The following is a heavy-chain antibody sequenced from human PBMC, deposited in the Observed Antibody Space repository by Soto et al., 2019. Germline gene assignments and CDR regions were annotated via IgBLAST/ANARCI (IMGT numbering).Heavy chain of an antibody. V-gene: IGHV3-23*01. CDR2: ISDSGDIT. D-gene: IGHD2-8*01. J-gene: IGHJ3*01. CDR3: APTYWINGECYFGTVDG. CDR1: EFTFSTYA. Sequence: GGSLRLSCAASEFTFSTYAMTWVRQAPGRGLQWVASISDSGDITYYADSVKGRFTISRDNSRNTLYLQLNNLRADDTALYYCAPTYWINGECYFGTVDGWGEGTMVTVSS.